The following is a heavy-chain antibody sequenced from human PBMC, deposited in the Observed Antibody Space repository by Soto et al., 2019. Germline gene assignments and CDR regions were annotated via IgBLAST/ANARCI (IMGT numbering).Heavy chain of an antibody. Sequence: ASVKVSCKASGYTFTSYDINWVRQATGQGLEWMGWMNPNSGNTGYAQKFQGRVTMTRNTSISTAYMELSSLRSEDTAVYYCASGLALEYSNYDAFDIWGQGTMVTVSS. D-gene: IGHD4-4*01. V-gene: IGHV1-8*01. J-gene: IGHJ3*02. CDR1: GYTFTSYD. CDR3: ASGLALEYSNYDAFDI. CDR2: MNPNSGNT.